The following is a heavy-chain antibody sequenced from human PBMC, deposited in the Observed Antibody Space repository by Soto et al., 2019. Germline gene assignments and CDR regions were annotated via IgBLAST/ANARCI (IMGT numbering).Heavy chain of an antibody. V-gene: IGHV4-4*02. CDR3: AAQGNDNWFEP. Sequence: SETLSLTCTFSVGSISSNNWWSWVRQPPATGLEWIGEIYHSGTTNYNPSLASRVTISVDKSKNQFSLKLSSVTAADTAVYYCAAQGNDNWFEPWGQRALVSVSS. CDR2: IYHSGTT. CDR1: VGSISSNNW. J-gene: IGHJ5*02. D-gene: IGHD1-1*01.